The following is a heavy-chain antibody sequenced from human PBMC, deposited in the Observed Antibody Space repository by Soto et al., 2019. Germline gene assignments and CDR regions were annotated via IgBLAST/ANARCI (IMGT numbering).Heavy chain of an antibody. Sequence: VGSLRLSCAASGFTFSSYSMNWVRQAPGKGLEWVSFISSSTTYINYADSVKGRFTISRDSARNSLNLQMNSLRAEDTAVYYCARDRGDYGDDYSYGMDVWGQGTTVTVSS. V-gene: IGHV3-21*01. CDR2: ISSSTTYI. CDR1: GFTFSSYS. D-gene: IGHD4-17*01. CDR3: ARDRGDYGDDYSYGMDV. J-gene: IGHJ6*02.